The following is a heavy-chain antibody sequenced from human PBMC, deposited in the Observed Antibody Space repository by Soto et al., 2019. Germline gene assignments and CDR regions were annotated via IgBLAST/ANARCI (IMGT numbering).Heavy chain of an antibody. CDR1: GFTFNDYA. CDR3: AKDKDSSGWSAFDI. V-gene: IGHV3-9*01. Sequence: EVQLVESGGGLVQPGRSLRLSCAASGFTFNDYAMHWVRQAPGRGLEWVAGITWNAYSIAYADSVKGRFTISRDNAKSSLHLQMTNLRPDDTALYYCAKDKDSSGWSAFDIWGLGTRVTVSS. D-gene: IGHD6-19*01. J-gene: IGHJ3*02. CDR2: ITWNAYSI.